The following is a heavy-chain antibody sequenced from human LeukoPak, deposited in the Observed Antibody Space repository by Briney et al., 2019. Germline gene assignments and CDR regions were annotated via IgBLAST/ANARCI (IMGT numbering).Heavy chain of an antibody. Sequence: ASVKVSCKASGYTSTGYFMHWVRQAPGQGLEWMGWINCNSGVTNYAQKFQGWVTMTRDTSITTAHMELNRLTSDDTAVYYCARDRRGYTYACDHWGQGTLVTVSS. CDR2: INCNSGVT. V-gene: IGHV1-2*04. CDR1: GYTSTGYF. J-gene: IGHJ4*02. CDR3: ARDRRGYTYACDH. D-gene: IGHD2-8*01.